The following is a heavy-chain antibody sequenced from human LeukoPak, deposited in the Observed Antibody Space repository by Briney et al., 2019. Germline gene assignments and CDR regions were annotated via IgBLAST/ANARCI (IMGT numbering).Heavy chain of an antibody. CDR1: GFTFDDYYA. D-gene: IGHD5-24*01. CDR3: AKDPHGR. V-gene: IGHV3-43*02. Sequence: GGSLRLSCAVSGFTFDDYYAIHWVRPAPGKGLEWVSLMSGDGRRTNYTDSVKDRLTISRDDTKSSLFLQMNSLTTDDTAFYYCAKDPHGRWGQGTLVTVSS. J-gene: IGHJ4*02. CDR2: MSGDGRRT.